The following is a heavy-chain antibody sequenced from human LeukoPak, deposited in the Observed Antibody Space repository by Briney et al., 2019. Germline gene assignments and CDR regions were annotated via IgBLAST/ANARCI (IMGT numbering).Heavy chain of an antibody. CDR2: IRYDGSNK. CDR3: AGSSGWYPSSFDY. Sequence: GGSLRLSCAASGFTFSSYGMHWVRQAPGKGLEWVAFIRYDGSNKYYADSVKGRFTISRDNSKNTLYLQMNSLRAEDTAVYYCAGSSGWYPSSFDYWGQGTLVTVSS. CDR1: GFTFSSYG. V-gene: IGHV3-30*02. D-gene: IGHD6-19*01. J-gene: IGHJ4*02.